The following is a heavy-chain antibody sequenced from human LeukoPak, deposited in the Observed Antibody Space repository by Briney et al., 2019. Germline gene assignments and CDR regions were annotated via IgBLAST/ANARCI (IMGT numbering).Heavy chain of an antibody. Sequence: GGSLRLSCAASGFTFSGYAMNWVRQAPGKGLEWVSYISSSSRTISYADSVKGRFTISRDNAKNSLYLQMNSLRAEDTAVYYCARLRYYAMDVWGQGTTVTASS. CDR3: ARLRYYAMDV. CDR1: GFTFSGYA. V-gene: IGHV3-48*01. J-gene: IGHJ6*02. CDR2: ISSSSRTI.